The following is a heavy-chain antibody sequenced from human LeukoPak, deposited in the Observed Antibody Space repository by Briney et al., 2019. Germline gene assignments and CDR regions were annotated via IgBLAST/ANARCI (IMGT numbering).Heavy chain of an antibody. CDR2: LSYDGDNK. V-gene: IGHV3-30*04. D-gene: IGHD3-3*01. CDR1: GFTFSRYV. CDR3: ARASRITIFGVVEYMDV. Sequence: PGGSLRLSCAASGFTFSRYVMIWVRQAPGKGLQWVSTLSYDGDNKYYVDSVKGRFTISRDNSKNTLYLQMNSLSAEDTAVYYCARASRITIFGVVEYMDVWGKGTTVTVSS. J-gene: IGHJ6*03.